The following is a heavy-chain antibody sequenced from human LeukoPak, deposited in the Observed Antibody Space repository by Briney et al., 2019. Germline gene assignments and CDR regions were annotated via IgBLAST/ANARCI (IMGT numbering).Heavy chain of an antibody. CDR2: ISSSSSYI. D-gene: IGHD6-13*01. V-gene: IGHV3-21*01. CDR1: GFIFSNYA. Sequence: GGSLRLSCAASGFIFSNYAMSWVRQAPGKGLEWVSSISSSSSYIYYADSVKGRFTISRDNAKNSLYLQMNSLRAEDTAVYYCSRDSSSSWYYNVDYWGQGTLVTVSS. CDR3: SRDSSSSWYYNVDY. J-gene: IGHJ4*02.